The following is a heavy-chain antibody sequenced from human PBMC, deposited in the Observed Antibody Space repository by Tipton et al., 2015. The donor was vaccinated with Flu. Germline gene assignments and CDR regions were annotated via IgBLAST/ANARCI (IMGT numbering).Heavy chain of an antibody. V-gene: IGHV4-38-2*01. CDR1: GQSISSAYY. CDR3: ARHRFYGTGWFDMDV. D-gene: IGHD6-19*01. CDR2: VYQNGST. J-gene: IGHJ6*02. Sequence: LVQPSETLSLTCAVSGQSISSAYYWAWIRQPPGKGLEWIGSVYQNGSTYYTSSLRSRVTISIDTSKNQFSLKVTSVAAADTTVYYCARHRFYGTGWFDMDVWGQGTTVTVSS.